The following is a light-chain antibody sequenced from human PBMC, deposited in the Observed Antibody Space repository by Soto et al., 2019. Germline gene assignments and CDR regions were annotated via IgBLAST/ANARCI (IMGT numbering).Light chain of an antibody. V-gene: IGLV1-44*01. CDR1: SSNIGSHT. CDR3: AAWHDSLNGPV. Sequence: QYVLTQPPSASGTPGQRVTISCSGGSSNIGSHTVNWYQHLPGTAPKLLIYSNNQRPSGVPDRFSGSVSGTSASLAIRGRQSEDEAEYYCAAWHDSLNGPVFGGGTKLTVL. CDR2: SNN. J-gene: IGLJ2*01.